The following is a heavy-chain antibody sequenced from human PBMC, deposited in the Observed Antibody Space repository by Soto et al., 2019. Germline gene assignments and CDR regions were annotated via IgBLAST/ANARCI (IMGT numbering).Heavy chain of an antibody. V-gene: IGHV3-13*01. CDR1: GFTFSSYD. J-gene: IGHJ4*02. CDR3: TRGAEGFDY. CDR2: IGTAGDT. Sequence: EVQLVESGGDLVQPGGSLRLSCAASGFTFSSYDFHWVRQATGKGLEWVSGIGTAGDTYYAGSVKGRFIMSRENAKNSLCRQMISRRAGGTAVYYCTRGAEGFDYWGKGTLVTVSS. D-gene: IGHD3-16*01.